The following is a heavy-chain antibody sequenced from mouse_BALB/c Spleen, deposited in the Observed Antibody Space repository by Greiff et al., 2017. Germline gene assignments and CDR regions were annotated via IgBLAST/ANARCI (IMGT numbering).Heavy chain of an antibody. CDR3: TRRGHYYYGSSGDY. D-gene: IGHD1-1*01. Sequence: VQLQQSGAELVRPGASVTLSCKASGYTFTDYEMHWVKQTPVHGLEWIGAIDPETGGTAYNQKFKGKATLTADKSSSTAYMELRSLTSEDSAVYYCTRRGHYYYGSSGDYWGQGTTLTVSS. CDR1: GYTFTDYE. V-gene: IGHV1-15*01. J-gene: IGHJ2*01. CDR2: IDPETGGT.